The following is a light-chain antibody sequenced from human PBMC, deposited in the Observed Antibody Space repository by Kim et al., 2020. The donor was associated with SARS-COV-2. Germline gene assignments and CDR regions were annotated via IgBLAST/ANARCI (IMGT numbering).Light chain of an antibody. Sequence: ASVGDIVTLTCRASQSISSWLALHQQKPGKAPMALIYKESGLESVVPSSFSGHGSGTEFTLTISSLQPDDFATYYCQHYNIYPLTFGQGTKVDI. V-gene: IGKV1-5*03. CDR2: KES. CDR1: QSISSW. CDR3: QHYNIYPLT. J-gene: IGKJ1*01.